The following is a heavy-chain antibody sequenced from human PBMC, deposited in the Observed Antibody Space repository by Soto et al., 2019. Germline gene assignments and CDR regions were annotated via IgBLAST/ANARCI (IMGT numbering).Heavy chain of an antibody. CDR3: ERGKAGDYYYYGMDV. J-gene: IGHJ6*02. CDR2: IGTAGDT. V-gene: IGHV3-13*01. CDR1: GFTFSSYD. D-gene: IGHD2-21*01. Sequence: GGSLRLSCAASGFTFSSYDMHWVRQATGKGLEWVSAIGTAGDTYYPGSVKGRFTISRENAKNSLYLQMNSLRAEDTAVYYCERGKAGDYYYYGMDVWGQGTTVTAP.